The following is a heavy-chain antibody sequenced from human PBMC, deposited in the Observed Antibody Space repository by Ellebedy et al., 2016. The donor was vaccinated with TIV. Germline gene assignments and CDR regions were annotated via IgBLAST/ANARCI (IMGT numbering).Heavy chain of an antibody. CDR3: ARTESTYSSSWYEVY. V-gene: IGHV4-39*01. CDR2: ISYSGTT. J-gene: IGHJ4*02. CDR1: GGSIRSSSYY. Sequence: MPSETLSLTCTVSGGSIRSSSYYWGWIRQPPGKGLEWIGSISYSGTTYYTPSLKSRVTISVDTSKNQFSLKLSSVTAADTAVYYCARTESTYSSSWYEVYWGQGTLVTVSS. D-gene: IGHD6-13*01.